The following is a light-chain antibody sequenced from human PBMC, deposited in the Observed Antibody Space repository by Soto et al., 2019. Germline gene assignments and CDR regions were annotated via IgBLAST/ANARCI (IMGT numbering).Light chain of an antibody. Sequence: DIQMTQSPSTLSASVGDRVTITCRASQIISSFLAWYQQKPGQAPKLLTYDVSGLETGVPSRFSGSGSGTEFTLSISSLQPDDFATYYCQQYNSLSWTFGQGTKVEIK. V-gene: IGKV1-5*01. CDR2: DVS. CDR3: QQYNSLSWT. J-gene: IGKJ1*01. CDR1: QIISSF.